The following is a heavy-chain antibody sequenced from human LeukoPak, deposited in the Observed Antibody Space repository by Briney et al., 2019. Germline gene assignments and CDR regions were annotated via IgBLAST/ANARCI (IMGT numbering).Heavy chain of an antibody. J-gene: IGHJ5*02. V-gene: IGHV1-3*01. D-gene: IGHD6-13*01. CDR2: INSAYGNT. CDR1: GYTFTTYA. Sequence: GASVKVSCKASGYTFTTYAIHWVRQAPGQRLEWMGWINSAYGNTKYSQKFQGRVTITSDTSATSAYMEVHSLTSEDTAIYYCARDSYMAAADTWFDPWGQGILVTVSS. CDR3: ARDSYMAAADTWFDP.